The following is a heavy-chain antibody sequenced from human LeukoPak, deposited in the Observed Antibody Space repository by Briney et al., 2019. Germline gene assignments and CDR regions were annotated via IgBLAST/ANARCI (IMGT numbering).Heavy chain of an antibody. CDR1: GFTFSSYA. CDR2: ISGSGGST. V-gene: IGHV3-23*01. Sequence: GGSLRLSCAAPGFTFSSYAMSWVRQAPGKGLEWVSAISGSGGSTYYADSVKGRFTISRDNSKNTLYLQMNSLRAEDTAVYYCAKGMARYYDSSGYLPYYFDYWGQGTLVTVSS. CDR3: AKGMARYYDSSGYLPYYFDY. D-gene: IGHD3-22*01. J-gene: IGHJ4*02.